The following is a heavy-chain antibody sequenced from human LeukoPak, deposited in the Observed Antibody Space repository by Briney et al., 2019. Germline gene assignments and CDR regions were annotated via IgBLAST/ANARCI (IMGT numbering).Heavy chain of an antibody. CDR1: GFTFSSYS. V-gene: IGHV3-21*01. CDR2: ISSSSSYI. Sequence: GGSLRLSCAASGFTFSSYSMNWVRQAPGKGLEWVSSISSSSSYIYYADPVKGRFTISRDNAKNSLYLQMNSLRAEDTAVYYCARDSEYCTNGVCYSFRQGFVPWGQGTLVTVSS. CDR3: ARDSEYCTNGVCYSFRQGFVP. J-gene: IGHJ5*02. D-gene: IGHD2-8*01.